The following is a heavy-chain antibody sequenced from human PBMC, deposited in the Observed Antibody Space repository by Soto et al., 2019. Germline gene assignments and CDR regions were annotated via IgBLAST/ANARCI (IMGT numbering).Heavy chain of an antibody. J-gene: IGHJ6*02. CDR3: ARTSYYDSTGYYNLDV. V-gene: IGHV4-30-2*01. Sequence: PSATLSLTCAVSVGSISSGGYSWSWIRQPPGKGLEWIGYIYHSGSTYYNPSLNSRVSISVDKSKNQFSLKLNSVNAADTADYYCARTSYYDSTGYYNLDVWGPGTTVTVSS. D-gene: IGHD3-22*01. CDR2: IYHSGST. CDR1: VGSISSGGYS.